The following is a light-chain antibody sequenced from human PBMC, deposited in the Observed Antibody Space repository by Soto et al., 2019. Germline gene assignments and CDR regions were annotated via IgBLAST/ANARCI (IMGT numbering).Light chain of an antibody. V-gene: IGKV3-15*01. CDR3: QQYNNWWT. CDR1: QSVSSN. Sequence: EIVMTQSPATLSVSPGERATLSCRASQSVSSNLAWYQQQPGQAPRLLIYGASTRATGIPARFSGSGSGTEFTLSISSLQSEDFALYYCQQYNNWWTFGQGTKVEIK. CDR2: GAS. J-gene: IGKJ1*01.